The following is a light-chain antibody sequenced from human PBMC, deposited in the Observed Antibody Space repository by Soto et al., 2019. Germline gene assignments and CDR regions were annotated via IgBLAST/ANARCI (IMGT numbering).Light chain of an antibody. CDR1: SSNIGSNT. J-gene: IGLJ1*01. V-gene: IGLV1-44*01. CDR2: SNN. Sequence: QSVLTQPPSASGTPGQRVTISCSGSSSNIGSNTVNWYQQLPGTAPKLLIYSNNQRRSGVPDRFSGSKSGTSASLAISGLQSEDEDDYYCAVWDDSLNGHVFGTGTKVTV. CDR3: AVWDDSLNGHV.